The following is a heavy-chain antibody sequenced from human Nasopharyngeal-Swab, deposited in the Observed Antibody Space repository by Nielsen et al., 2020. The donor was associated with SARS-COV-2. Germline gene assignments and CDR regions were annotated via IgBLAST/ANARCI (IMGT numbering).Heavy chain of an antibody. CDR3: ARCRATSGYSYGYGLGAFDI. CDR1: GFAFIDYS. Sequence: GESLKISCAASGFAFIDYSMDWVRQAPGKGLEWVSYITSSSSTRYYADSVKGRFTISRDNSKNTLYLQMNSLRAEDTAVYYCARCRATSGYSYGYGLGAFDIWGQGTMVTVSS. J-gene: IGHJ3*02. CDR2: ITSSSSTR. D-gene: IGHD5-18*01. V-gene: IGHV3-48*01.